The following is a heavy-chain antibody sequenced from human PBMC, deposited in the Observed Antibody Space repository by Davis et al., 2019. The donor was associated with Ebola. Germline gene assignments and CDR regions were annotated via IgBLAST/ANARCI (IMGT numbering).Heavy chain of an antibody. J-gene: IGHJ5*02. CDR3: ATYYYGSGSYYPDGFDP. CDR1: GCSLSSGGYS. V-gene: IGHV4-30-2*01. D-gene: IGHD3-10*01. CDR2: IYHSGST. Sequence: SPTLPLPCSFPGCSLSSGGYSRSWIRQPPGKGLEWIGYIYHSGSTYYNPSLKSRVTISVDRSKNQFSLKLSSVTAADTAVYYCATYYYGSGSYYPDGFDPWGQGTLVTVSS.